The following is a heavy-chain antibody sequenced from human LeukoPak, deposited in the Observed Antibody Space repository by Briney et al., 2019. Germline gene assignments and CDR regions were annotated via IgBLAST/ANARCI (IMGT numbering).Heavy chain of an antibody. Sequence: SETLSLTCTVSGGSISSSSYYWGWIRQPPGKGLEWIGSIYYSGSTYYNPSLRSRVTISVDTSKNQFSLKLSSVTAADTAVYYCATEAAAGMHFDYWGQGTLVTVSS. D-gene: IGHD6-13*01. V-gene: IGHV4-39*01. J-gene: IGHJ4*02. CDR3: ATEAAAGMHFDY. CDR1: GGSISSSSYY. CDR2: IYYSGST.